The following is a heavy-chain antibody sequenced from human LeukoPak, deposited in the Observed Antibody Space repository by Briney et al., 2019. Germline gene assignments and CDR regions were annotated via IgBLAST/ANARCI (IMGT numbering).Heavy chain of an antibody. V-gene: IGHV4-31*03. CDR1: GGSISSGGYY. D-gene: IGHD2-21*01. J-gene: IGHJ5*02. CDR3: ARVTPVAYCGGDCYSTYNWFDP. Sequence: PSQTLSLTCTVSGGSISSGGYYWSWIRQHPGKGLEWIGYIYYSGSTYYNPSLKSRVTISVDTSKNQFSPKLSSVTAADTAVYYCARVTPVAYCGGDCYSTYNWFDPWGQGTLVTVSS. CDR2: IYYSGST.